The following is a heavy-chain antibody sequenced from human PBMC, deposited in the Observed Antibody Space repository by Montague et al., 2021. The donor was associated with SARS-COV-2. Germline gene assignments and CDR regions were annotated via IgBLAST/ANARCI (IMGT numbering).Heavy chain of an antibody. CDR1: GGSISSYY. D-gene: IGHD3-10*01. CDR3: AREGMVRGSYYYYVMDV. CDR2: IYYSGST. J-gene: IGHJ6*02. Sequence: SETLSLTCTVSGGSISSYYWSWIRQPPGKGLEWIGYIYYSGSTNYNPSLKSRVTISVDTSKNQFSLKLSSVTAVDTAVYYCAREGMVRGSYYYYVMDVWGQGTTVTVSS. V-gene: IGHV4-59*01.